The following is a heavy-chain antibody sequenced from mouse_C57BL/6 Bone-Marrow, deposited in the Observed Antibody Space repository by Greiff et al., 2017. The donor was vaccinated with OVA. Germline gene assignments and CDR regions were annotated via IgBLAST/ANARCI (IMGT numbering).Heavy chain of an antibody. V-gene: IGHV14-4*01. CDR2: IDPENGDT. D-gene: IGHD2-4*01. J-gene: IGHJ4*01. CDR3: TTYDYDGVYYAMDY. CDR1: GFNIKDGY. Sequence: EVQLQQSGAELVRPGASVKLSCTASGFNIKDGYMPWVKQRPEQGLEWIGWIDPENGDTEYASKFQGKATITADTSSNPAYLQLSSLTSEDTAVYYCTTYDYDGVYYAMDYWGQGTSVTVSS.